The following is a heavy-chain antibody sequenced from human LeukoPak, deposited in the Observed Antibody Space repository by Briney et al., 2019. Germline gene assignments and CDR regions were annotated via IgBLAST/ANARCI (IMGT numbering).Heavy chain of an antibody. V-gene: IGHV4-38-2*01. CDR2: IYHVGNT. Sequence: PSETLSLTCDVSGYSISSGYFWGWIRQPPGKGLEWIGSIYHVGNTYQNPSLKSRVTISRDTSKNQFSLKLTSVTTADTAVYYYARSPRWFFDLWGRGTLVTVSS. CDR1: GYSISSGYF. CDR3: ARSPRWFFDL. J-gene: IGHJ2*01.